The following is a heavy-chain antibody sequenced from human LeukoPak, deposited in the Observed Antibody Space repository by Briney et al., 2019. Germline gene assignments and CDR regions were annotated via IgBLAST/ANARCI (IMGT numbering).Heavy chain of an antibody. D-gene: IGHD6-13*01. CDR3: ARDRGMYSSSWYFGY. CDR2: ISSSSSYI. Sequence: GGSLRLSCAAYGFTFSSYSMNWVRQAPGKGLEWVSSISSSSSYIYYADSVKGRFTISRDNAKNSLYLQMNSLRAVDTAVYYCARDRGMYSSSWYFGYWGQGTLVTASS. V-gene: IGHV3-21*01. CDR1: GFTFSSYS. J-gene: IGHJ4*02.